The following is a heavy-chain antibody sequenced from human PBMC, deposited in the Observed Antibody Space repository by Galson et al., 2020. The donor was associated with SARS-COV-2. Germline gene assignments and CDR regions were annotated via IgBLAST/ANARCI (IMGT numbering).Heavy chain of an antibody. CDR1: CVSITISTYY. CDR2: NYYTCRT. D-gene: IGHD4-17*01. J-gene: IGHJ6*02. CDR3: ARLPTTVTASYYSYGMNV. V-gene: IGHV4-39*01. Sequence: EPLSLTFSVSCVSITISTYYWLWICYPPGKGLVRTVYNYYTCRTHYNPPPKTRLTISLDTSKNQFTLMLSPVTAADTAVNYCARLPTTVTASYYSYGMNVWGQGTTVTVAS.